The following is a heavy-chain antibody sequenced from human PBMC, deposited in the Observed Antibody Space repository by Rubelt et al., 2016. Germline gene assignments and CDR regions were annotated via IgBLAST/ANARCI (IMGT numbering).Heavy chain of an antibody. J-gene: IGHJ4*02. V-gene: IGHV7-4-1*02. Sequence: QVQLVQSGAEVKKPGASVKVSCKASGYTFTSYAMHWVRQAPGQRLEWMGWINTNTGNPTYAQGFTGRFVFALDTSVSTAYLQISSLKAEDTAVYYCARGMRWFGENYWGQGTLVTVSS. CDR1: GYTFTSYA. CDR2: INTNTGNP. D-gene: IGHD3-10*01. CDR3: ARGMRWFGENY.